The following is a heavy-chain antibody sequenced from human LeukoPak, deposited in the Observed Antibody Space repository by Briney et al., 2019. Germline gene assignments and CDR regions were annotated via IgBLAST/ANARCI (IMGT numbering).Heavy chain of an antibody. CDR1: GFSFSAYG. J-gene: IGHJ4*02. V-gene: IGHV3-30*02. CDR3: AKVDWAARPHYFDY. CDR2: IRYDGTNK. D-gene: IGHD6-6*01. Sequence: GGSLRLSXAASGFSFSAYGMNWVGQAPGKGLEWVAFIRYDGTNKYYADSVKGRFTISRDNSKSTLSLQMNSLRVEDTAVYYCAKVDWAARPHYFDYWGQGTLVTVSS.